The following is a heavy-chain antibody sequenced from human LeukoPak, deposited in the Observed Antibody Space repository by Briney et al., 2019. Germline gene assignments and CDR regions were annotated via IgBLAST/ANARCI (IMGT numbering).Heavy chain of an antibody. J-gene: IGHJ6*02. CDR3: VKNPRAFYYYGMDV. Sequence: PGGSLRLSCSASGFTFSSCAMHWVRLAPGKGLKYVSAISSNGGSTYYADSVKGRFTISRDNSKNTLYLQMSSLRAEDTAVYYCVKNPRAFYYYGMDVWGQGTTVTVSS. CDR1: GFTFSSCA. CDR2: ISSNGGST. V-gene: IGHV3-64D*09.